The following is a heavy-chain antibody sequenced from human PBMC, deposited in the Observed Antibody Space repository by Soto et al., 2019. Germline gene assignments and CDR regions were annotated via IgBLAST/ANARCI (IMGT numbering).Heavy chain of an antibody. Sequence: GGSLRLSCAASGFTFSSYWMSWVRQAPGKGLEWVANIKQDGSEKYYVDSVKGRFTISRDNAKNSLYLQMNSLRAEDTAVYYCARAARVRFLDFSQRWFDPWGQGTLVTVSS. J-gene: IGHJ5*02. CDR3: ARAARVRFLDFSQRWFDP. CDR2: IKQDGSEK. V-gene: IGHV3-7*01. CDR1: GFTFSSYW. D-gene: IGHD3-3*01.